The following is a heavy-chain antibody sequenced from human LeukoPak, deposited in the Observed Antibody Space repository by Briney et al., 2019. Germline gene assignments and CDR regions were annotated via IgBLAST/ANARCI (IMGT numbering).Heavy chain of an antibody. V-gene: IGHV1-18*01. CDR3: ARDVEGFVVVPAAPVFQH. Sequence: GASVKVSCKASGYTFTSYGISWVRQAPGQGLEWMGWISAYNGNTNHAQKLQGRVTMTTDTSTSTAYMELRSLRSDDTAVYYCARDVEGFVVVPAAPVFQHWGQGTLVTVSS. J-gene: IGHJ1*01. CDR1: GYTFTSYG. CDR2: ISAYNGNT. D-gene: IGHD2-2*01.